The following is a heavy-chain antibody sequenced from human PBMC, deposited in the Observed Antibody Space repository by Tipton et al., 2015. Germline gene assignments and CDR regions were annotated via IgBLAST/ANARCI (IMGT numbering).Heavy chain of an antibody. V-gene: IGHV4-39*01. CDR2: INYSGRT. Sequence: TLSLTCTVPGGSITSSYYYWGWIRQPPGKGLEWFGIINYSGRTYYNPSLKGRITISVETSKNQLSLNLTSVTAADTAVYYCAGYYHDAFEIWGQGIMVTVSS. CDR3: AGYYHDAFEI. CDR1: GGSITSSYYY. J-gene: IGHJ3*02. D-gene: IGHD4-17*01.